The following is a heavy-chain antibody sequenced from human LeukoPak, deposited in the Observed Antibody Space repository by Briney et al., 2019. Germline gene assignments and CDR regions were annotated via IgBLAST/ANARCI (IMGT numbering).Heavy chain of an antibody. CDR1: GFTFSSYA. J-gene: IGHJ4*02. CDR2: ISYDGSNK. CDR3: ARDVAAAGLYFDY. Sequence: SGGSLRLSCAASGFTFSSYAMHWVRQAPGKGLEWVAVISYDGSNKYYADSVKGRFTISRDNSKNTLYLQMNSLRAEDTAVYYCARDVAAAGLYFDYWGQGTLVTVSS. V-gene: IGHV3-30-3*01. D-gene: IGHD6-13*01.